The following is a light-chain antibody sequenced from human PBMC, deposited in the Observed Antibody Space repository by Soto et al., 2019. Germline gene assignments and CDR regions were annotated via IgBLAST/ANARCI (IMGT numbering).Light chain of an antibody. CDR1: QSVSNY. CDR2: DAS. V-gene: IGKV3-11*01. CDR3: QQRSSWPLLT. J-gene: IGKJ4*01. Sequence: EIVLTQSPATLSLSPGERATLSCRASQSVSNYLAWFQQKPGQAPRLLIYDASNRATGIPARFSDSGSGTDFTLTISSLEPEDFAVYYCQQRSSWPLLTFGGGTKVEI.